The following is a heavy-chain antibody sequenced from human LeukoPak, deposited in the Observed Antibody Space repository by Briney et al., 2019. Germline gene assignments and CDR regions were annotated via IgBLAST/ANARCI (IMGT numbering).Heavy chain of an antibody. Sequence: GASVKVSCKASGYTSTSYGISWVRQAPGQELVCLGWTNTYNGNTDYAQNFQGRVTMTIDTSTNTAYMELRSLRSDDTAVYYCVRVSSSRGKLDAFDIWGQGTMVTVSS. D-gene: IGHD6-6*01. V-gene: IGHV1-18*01. CDR2: TNTYNGNT. CDR3: VRVSSSRGKLDAFDI. J-gene: IGHJ3*02. CDR1: GYTSTSYG.